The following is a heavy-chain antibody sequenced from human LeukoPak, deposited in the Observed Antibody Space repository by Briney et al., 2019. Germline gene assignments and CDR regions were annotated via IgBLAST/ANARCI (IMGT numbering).Heavy chain of an antibody. J-gene: IGHJ3*02. V-gene: IGHV4/OR15-8*01. CDR1: GGSIDSTNW. Sequence: PSEILSLTCDVSGGSIDSTNWWNWFRQPPGKGLEWIGEIHHDGRINYNPSLKSRVTLSVDKSKNQFSLRLSSVTAADTAIYYCARDHYESGDYDAFDTWGQGTMVVVSS. CDR2: IHHDGRI. D-gene: IGHD3-16*01. CDR3: ARDHYESGDYDAFDT.